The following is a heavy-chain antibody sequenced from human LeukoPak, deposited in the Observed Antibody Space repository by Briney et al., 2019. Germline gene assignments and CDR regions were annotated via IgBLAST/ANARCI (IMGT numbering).Heavy chain of an antibody. CDR2: IYYGGST. J-gene: IGHJ4*02. Sequence: PSQTLSLTCTVSGGSINSGDYSWSWIRQPPGKGLEWIGSIYYGGSTYYNPSLESRLFIPVDTSKNQFSLNLGSVTAADTAVYYRASLNYYDSAPADYWGQGTLSPSPQ. D-gene: IGHD3-22*01. V-gene: IGHV4-30-4*01. CDR3: ASLNYYDSAPADY. CDR1: GGSINSGDYS.